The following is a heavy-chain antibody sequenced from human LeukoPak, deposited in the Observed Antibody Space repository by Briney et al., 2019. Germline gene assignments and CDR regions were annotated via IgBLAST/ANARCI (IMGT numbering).Heavy chain of an antibody. CDR1: GFTVSNNR. CDR2: IYSDGNT. D-gene: IGHD1-26*01. Sequence: PGGSLRLSCAASGFTVSNNRLSWVRQAPGMGLEWVSTIYSDGNTYYPDSVKGRFTISRDDSKNTLYLQLNSLRTEDTAIYYCVREREGSNSEHWGQGTLVTVSS. CDR3: VREREGSNSEH. V-gene: IGHV3-53*01. J-gene: IGHJ1*01.